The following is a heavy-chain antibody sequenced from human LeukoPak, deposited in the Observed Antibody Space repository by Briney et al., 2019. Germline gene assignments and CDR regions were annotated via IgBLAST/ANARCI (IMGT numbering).Heavy chain of an antibody. Sequence: ASVKVSCKASGYTFTSHGISWVRQAPGQGLEWMGWISAYNGNTNYAQKLQGRVTMTTDTSTSTAYMELRSLRSDDTAVYYCARDGNYYDSSGYNGVDYWGQGTLVTVSS. J-gene: IGHJ4*02. CDR2: ISAYNGNT. CDR1: GYTFTSHG. CDR3: ARDGNYYDSSGYNGVDY. V-gene: IGHV1-18*01. D-gene: IGHD3-22*01.